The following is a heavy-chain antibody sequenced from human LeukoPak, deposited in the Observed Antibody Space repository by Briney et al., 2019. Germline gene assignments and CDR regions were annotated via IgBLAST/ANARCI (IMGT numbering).Heavy chain of an antibody. V-gene: IGHV3-30-3*01. Sequence: GGSLRLSCAASGFTFSSYAMHWVRQAPGKGLEWVAVISYDGSNKYYADSVKGRFTIPRDNSKNTLYLQMNSLRAEDTAVYYCARVGSIRGLEADYWDQGTLVTVSS. CDR3: ARVGSIRGLEADY. CDR1: GFTFSSYA. D-gene: IGHD3-10*01. CDR2: ISYDGSNK. J-gene: IGHJ4*02.